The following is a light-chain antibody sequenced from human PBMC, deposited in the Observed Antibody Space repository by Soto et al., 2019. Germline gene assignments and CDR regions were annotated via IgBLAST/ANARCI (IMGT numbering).Light chain of an antibody. V-gene: IGKV3-11*01. CDR2: DAS. J-gene: IGKJ5*01. Sequence: ELVLTQSPATLSLSPGERATLSCRASQSVYSYLAWYQQKPGQAPRLLIYDASNRATGIPARFSGSGSGTDFTLTISSLEPEDFAVYYCQQRSNWLTFGQGTRLEIK. CDR3: QQRSNWLT. CDR1: QSVYSY.